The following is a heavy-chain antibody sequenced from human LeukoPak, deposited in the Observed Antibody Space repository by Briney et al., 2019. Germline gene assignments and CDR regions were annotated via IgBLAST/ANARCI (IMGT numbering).Heavy chain of an antibody. V-gene: IGHV3-11*04. J-gene: IGHJ4*02. Sequence: GGSLRLSCAASGFTFSDYYMTWIRQAPGKGLEWVSYISSSGSTIYYADSVKGRFTISRDNAKNSLYLQMNSLRAEDTAVFYCARGLATIPFDYWGQGTLVTVSS. CDR1: GFTFSDYY. D-gene: IGHD5-24*01. CDR3: ARGLATIPFDY. CDR2: ISSSGSTI.